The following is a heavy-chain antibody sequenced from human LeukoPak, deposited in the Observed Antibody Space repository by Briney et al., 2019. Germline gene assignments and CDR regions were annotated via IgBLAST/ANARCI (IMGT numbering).Heavy chain of an antibody. CDR3: ARDPAWVDTAPETDY. CDR2: IYHSGST. CDR1: GYSISSGYY. V-gene: IGHV4-38-2*02. Sequence: SETLSLTCTVSGYSISSGYYWGWIRQPPGKGLEWIGSIYHSGSTYYNPSLKSRVTISVDTSKNQFSLKLSSVTAADTAVYYCARDPAWVDTAPETDYWGQGTLVTVSS. D-gene: IGHD5-18*01. J-gene: IGHJ4*02.